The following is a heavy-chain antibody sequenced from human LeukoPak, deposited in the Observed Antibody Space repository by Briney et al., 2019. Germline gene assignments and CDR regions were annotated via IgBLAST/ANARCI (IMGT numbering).Heavy chain of an antibody. CDR3: ARDGFTMVRGIIISYYGMDV. CDR1: GYSFTTHW. V-gene: IGHV5-10-1*01. J-gene: IGHJ6*02. Sequence: GESLKISRKGSGYSFTTHWISWVRQMPGKGLEWMGRIDPSDSYTNYSPSFQGHVTISADKSISTAYLQWSSLKASDTAMYYCARDGFTMVRGIIISYYGMDVWGQGTTVTVSS. CDR2: IDPSDSYT. D-gene: IGHD3-10*01.